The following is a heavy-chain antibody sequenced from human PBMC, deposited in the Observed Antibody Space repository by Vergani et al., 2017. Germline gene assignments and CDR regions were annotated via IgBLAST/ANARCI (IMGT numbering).Heavy chain of an antibody. J-gene: IGHJ6*02. CDR2: ISSNGGST. CDR3: VKFITMVRGVITLGYGMDV. Sequence: EVQLVESGGGLVQPGGSLRLSCSASGFPSSSYAMHWVRQAPGKGLEYVSAISSNGGSTYYADSLKGRFTISRDNSKNTLYLQMSSLRAEDTAVYYCVKFITMVRGVITLGYGMDVWGQGTTVTVSS. CDR1: GFPSSSYA. D-gene: IGHD3-10*01. V-gene: IGHV3-64D*06.